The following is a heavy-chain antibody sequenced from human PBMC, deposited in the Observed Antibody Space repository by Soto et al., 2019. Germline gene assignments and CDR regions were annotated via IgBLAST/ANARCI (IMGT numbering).Heavy chain of an antibody. Sequence: QMQLVQSGPEVKKPGTSVKVSCKASGFTFTSSAVQWVRQARGQRLEWIGWIVVGSGNTNYAQKLQERVTITRDMSTSTAYIELSRLRSEDTAVYYCAADLSGYFVWLLHTYYSYGMDVWGQGTTDTVSS. CDR1: GFTFTSSA. CDR3: AADLSGYFVWLLHTYYSYGMDV. V-gene: IGHV1-58*01. CDR2: IVVGSGNT. D-gene: IGHD3-9*01. J-gene: IGHJ6*02.